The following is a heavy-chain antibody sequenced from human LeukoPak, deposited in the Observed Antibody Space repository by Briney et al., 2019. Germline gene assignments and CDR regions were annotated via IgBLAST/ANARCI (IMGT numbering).Heavy chain of an antibody. V-gene: IGHV3-11*01. CDR2: ISSSGSTI. CDR3: ARGYDSSGYNWFDP. Sequence: GGSLRLSCAASGFTFSDYYMTWIRQAPGKGLEWVSYISSSGSTIHYADSVKGRFTISRDNAKNSLYLQMNSLGAEDTAVYYCARGYDSSGYNWFDPWGQGTLVTVSS. J-gene: IGHJ5*02. CDR1: GFTFSDYY. D-gene: IGHD3-22*01.